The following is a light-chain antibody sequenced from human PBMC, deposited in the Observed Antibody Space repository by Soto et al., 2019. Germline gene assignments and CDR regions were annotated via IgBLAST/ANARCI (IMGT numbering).Light chain of an antibody. V-gene: IGKV1-39*01. CDR3: QQSLTTPT. CDR1: QSVSRY. CDR2: AAS. J-gene: IGKJ5*01. Sequence: IPMTQSPSSLSASVGDRVAITCRASQSVSRYLNWYQQKPGKAPKLLIYAASNLQSGVPSRFSGSGSGTDFTLTIGSLQPEDSATYYCQQSLTTPTFGQGTRLEI.